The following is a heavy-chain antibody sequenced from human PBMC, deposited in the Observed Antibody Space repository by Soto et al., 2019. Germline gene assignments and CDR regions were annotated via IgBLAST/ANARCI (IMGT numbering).Heavy chain of an antibody. CDR3: VRDLPYYGSVVNWFDP. V-gene: IGHV1-69*01. Sequence: QVQLVQSGAEVKKPGSSVKVSCKASGGTFSSYAISWVRQAPGQGFEWMGGIIPIFGTANYAQKFQGRVTITADESTSTAYMELSSLRSEDTAVYYCVRDLPYYGSVVNWFDPWGQGTLVTVSS. D-gene: IGHD3-10*01. CDR1: GGTFSSYA. J-gene: IGHJ5*02. CDR2: IIPIFGTA.